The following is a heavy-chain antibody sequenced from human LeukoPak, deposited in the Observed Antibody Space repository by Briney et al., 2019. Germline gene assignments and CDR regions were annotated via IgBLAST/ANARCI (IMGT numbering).Heavy chain of an antibody. J-gene: IGHJ4*02. D-gene: IGHD3-9*01. CDR1: GRSISSGDYY. CDR2: IYYSGST. V-gene: IGHV4-30-4*01. CDR3: ARVRYVGWLFSFDY. Sequence: PSETLSLTCTLSGRSISSGDYYWRWIRQPPGKGLEWIGYIYYSGSTYYNPSLKSRFTISVDTSKNQFSLKLSSVTAAVTAVYCCARVRYVGWLFSFDYWGQGTLVTVSS.